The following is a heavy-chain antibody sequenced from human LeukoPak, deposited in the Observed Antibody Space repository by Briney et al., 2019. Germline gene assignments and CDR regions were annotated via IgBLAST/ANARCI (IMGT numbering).Heavy chain of an antibody. Sequence: GGSLRLSCAASGFTFSSYSMNWVRQAPGKGLEWVGRTRDKANSYTTEYAASVKGRFTISRDDSKNSLYLQMNSLKTEDTAVYYCARNKGYSSSWTPFDYWGQGTLVTVSS. CDR2: TRDKANSYTT. J-gene: IGHJ4*02. CDR3: ARNKGYSSSWTPFDY. CDR1: GFTFSSYS. V-gene: IGHV3-72*01. D-gene: IGHD6-13*01.